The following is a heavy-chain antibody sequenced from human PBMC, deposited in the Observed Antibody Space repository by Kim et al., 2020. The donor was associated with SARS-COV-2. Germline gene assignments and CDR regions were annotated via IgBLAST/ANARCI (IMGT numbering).Heavy chain of an antibody. Sequence: SETLSLTCTVSGGFISSYYWSWIRQPPGKGLEWIGYIYYSGSTNYNLSFKSRVIISVDTSKNQFSLKLSSVTAADTAVYYCARSMVRFVDWSSPFDYWGQRTLITVSS. V-gene: IGHV4-59*13. D-gene: IGHD3-3*01. J-gene: IGHJ4*01. CDR2: IYYSGST. CDR1: GGFISSYY. CDR3: ARSMVRFVDWSSPFDY.